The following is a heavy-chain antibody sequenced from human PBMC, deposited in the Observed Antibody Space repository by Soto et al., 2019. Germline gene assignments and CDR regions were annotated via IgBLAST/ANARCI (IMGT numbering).Heavy chain of an antibody. CDR2: ISAYNGNT. Sequence: QVQLVQSGAEVKKPGASVKVSCKASGYTFTSYGISWVRQAPGQGLEWMGWISAYNGNTNYAQKLQGRVTMTTDKSTSTAYMELRSLRSDDTAVYYCARNGYSGYGSYYYYGMDVWGQGTTVTVSS. CDR3: ARNGYSGYGSYYYYGMDV. J-gene: IGHJ6*02. V-gene: IGHV1-18*01. D-gene: IGHD5-12*01. CDR1: GYTFTSYG.